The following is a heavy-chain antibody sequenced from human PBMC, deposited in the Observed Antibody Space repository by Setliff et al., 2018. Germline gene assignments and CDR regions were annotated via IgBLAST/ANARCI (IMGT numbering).Heavy chain of an antibody. CDR3: ARESQIACFGCSGGSSWFGAFDI. Sequence: GGSLRLSCAASGFTVSSNYMGWVRQAPGTGLEWASAIHSGGSTYYADTVKGRFTISRDNSKTTLYLQMNSLRAEDTAVYYCARESQIACFGCSGGSSWFGAFDIWGQGTMVTVSS. CDR1: GFTVSSNY. J-gene: IGHJ3*02. D-gene: IGHD2-15*01. CDR2: IHSGGST. V-gene: IGHV3-53*01.